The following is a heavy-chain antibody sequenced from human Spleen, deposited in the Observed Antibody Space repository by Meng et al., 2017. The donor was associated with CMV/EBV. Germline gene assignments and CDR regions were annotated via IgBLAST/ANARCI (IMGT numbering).Heavy chain of an antibody. D-gene: IGHD2-2*01. CDR2: IYYSGRT. Sequence: SETLSLTCTVSGGSISSSSYYWGWIRQPPGKGLKWIGSIYYSGRTYYNPSLKSRVTISVDTSKNQFSLKLSSVTAADTAMYYCARVDCSSNSCYFAYWGQGTLVTVSS. V-gene: IGHV4-39*07. J-gene: IGHJ4*02. CDR1: GGSISSSSYY. CDR3: ARVDCSSNSCYFAY.